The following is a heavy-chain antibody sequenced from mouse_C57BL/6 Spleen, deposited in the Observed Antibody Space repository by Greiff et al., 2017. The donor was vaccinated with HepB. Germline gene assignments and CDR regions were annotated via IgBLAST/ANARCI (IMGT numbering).Heavy chain of an antibody. CDR2: INPGSGGT. J-gene: IGHJ1*03. CDR3: ARSPLTTVVADWYFDV. D-gene: IGHD1-1*01. V-gene: IGHV1-54*01. CDR1: GYAFTNYL. Sequence: QVQLQQSGAELVRPGTSVKVSCKASGYAFTNYLIEWVKQRPGQGLEWIGVINPGSGGTNYNEKFKGKATLTADKSSSTAYMQLSSLTSEDSAVYFCARSPLTTVVADWYFDVWGTGTTVTVSS.